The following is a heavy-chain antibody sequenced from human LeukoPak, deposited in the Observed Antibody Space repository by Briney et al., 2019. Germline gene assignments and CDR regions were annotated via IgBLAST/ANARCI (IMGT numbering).Heavy chain of an antibody. CDR1: GFTFSSYS. Sequence: GSLRLSCAASGFTFSSYSMNWVRQAPGKGLEWVSYISSASNTIYYADSVKGRFTISRDNAKNSLYLQMNSLRAEDTAMYYCARDGWFGDYNWFDPWGQGTLVTVSS. V-gene: IGHV3-48*01. D-gene: IGHD3-10*01. J-gene: IGHJ5*02. CDR2: ISSASNTI. CDR3: ARDGWFGDYNWFDP.